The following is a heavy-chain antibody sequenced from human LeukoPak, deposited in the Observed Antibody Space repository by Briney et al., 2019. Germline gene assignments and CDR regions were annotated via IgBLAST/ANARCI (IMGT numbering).Heavy chain of an antibody. V-gene: IGHV3-30*18. D-gene: IGHD3-16*01. Sequence: PGRSLRLSCAASGFTFSSYGMHWVRQAPGKGLEWVAVISYDGNNKYCADSVKGRFTISRDNSKNTLYLQMNSLRAEDTAVYYCAKDRGGWGQGTLVTVSS. J-gene: IGHJ4*02. CDR2: ISYDGNNK. CDR3: AKDRGG. CDR1: GFTFSSYG.